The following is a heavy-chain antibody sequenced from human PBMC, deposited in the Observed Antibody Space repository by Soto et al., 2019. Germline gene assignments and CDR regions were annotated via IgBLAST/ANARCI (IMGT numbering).Heavy chain of an antibody. J-gene: IGHJ4*02. CDR2: VYYCGST. Sequence: QLQLQESGPGLLKPSETLSLTCTVSGGSVSSSRYYWGWVRQPTGQGLEWIGSVYYCGSTYYNPSLESRVTISVDKSKNQFSLKLMSLSAADTAVYYCGRLEGLATISYYFDYWGQGALVTVSS. CDR1: GGSVSSSRYY. CDR3: GRLEGLATISYYFDY. D-gene: IGHD3-9*01. V-gene: IGHV4-39*01.